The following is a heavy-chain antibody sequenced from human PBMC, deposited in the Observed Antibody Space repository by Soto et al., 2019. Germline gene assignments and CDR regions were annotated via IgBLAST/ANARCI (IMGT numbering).Heavy chain of an antibody. J-gene: IGHJ6*02. V-gene: IGHV1-69*13. Sequence: GASVKVSCKASGGTFSSYAISWVRQAPGQGLEWMGGNFLIFCTANYAQKFQGRVTITADESTSTAYMELSSLRSEDTAVYYCASANYYGSGSYLMVQKYYYYGMDVWGQGTTVTVSS. CDR1: GGTFSSYA. CDR2: NFLIFCTA. CDR3: ASANYYGSGSYLMVQKYYYYGMDV. D-gene: IGHD3-10*01.